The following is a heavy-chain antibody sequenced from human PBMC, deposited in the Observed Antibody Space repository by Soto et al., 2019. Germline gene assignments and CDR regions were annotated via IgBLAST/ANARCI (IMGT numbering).Heavy chain of an antibody. CDR2: SSGSGGST. D-gene: IGHD6-13*01. J-gene: IGHJ4*02. V-gene: IGHV3-23*01. CDR3: AKDQGSSWYEIDY. Sequence: EVQLLESGGGLVQPGGSLRLSCAAAGFTFSNYAVTWVPQAPGKGLELVSTSSGSGGSTYYADSVKGRFTISRDTSKNTLYLQMNSLRAEDTAVYYCAKDQGSSWYEIDYWGQGTLVTVSS. CDR1: GFTFSNYA.